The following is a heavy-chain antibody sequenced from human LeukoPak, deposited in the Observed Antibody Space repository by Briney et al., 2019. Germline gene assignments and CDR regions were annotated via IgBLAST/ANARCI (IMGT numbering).Heavy chain of an antibody. CDR1: GFIFTNYW. CDR2: IKQDESKT. J-gene: IGHJ5*02. V-gene: IGHV3-7*01. Sequence: GGSLRLSCAAPGFIFTNYWMSWVRQAPGKGPEWVANIKQDESKTYYVDSVKGRFTISRDNAKNSLYLQMNSLRAEDTAVYYCARDASLYCSGDSCYWAFDRWGQGTLVTVSS. D-gene: IGHD2-15*01. CDR3: ARDASLYCSGDSCYWAFDR.